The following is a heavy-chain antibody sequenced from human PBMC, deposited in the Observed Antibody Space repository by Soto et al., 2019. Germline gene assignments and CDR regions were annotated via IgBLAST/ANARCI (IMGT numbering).Heavy chain of an antibody. V-gene: IGHV3-21*01. CDR3: ARDQPGYSYGYGLGY. D-gene: IGHD5-18*01. J-gene: IGHJ4*02. CDR2: ISSSSSYI. CDR1: GFTFSSYS. Sequence: EVQLVESGGGLVKPGGSLRLSCAASGFTFSSYSMNWVRQAPGKGLEWVSSISSSSSYIYYADSVKGRFTISRDNAKNSLYLQMNSLIAEDTAVYYCARDQPGYSYGYGLGYWGQGTLVNVSS.